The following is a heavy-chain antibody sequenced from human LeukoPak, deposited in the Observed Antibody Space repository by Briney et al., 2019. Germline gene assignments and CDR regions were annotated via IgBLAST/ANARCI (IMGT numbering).Heavy chain of an antibody. D-gene: IGHD1-7*01. V-gene: IGHV4-34*01. CDR2: INHSGST. CDR3: ARVVWNYVFSGRWFDP. J-gene: IGHJ5*02. Sequence: SETLSLTCAVSNASFSGYYWSWIRQPPGKGLEWIGEINHSGSTNYNPSLKSRVTISVDTSKNQFSLKLSSVTAADTAVYYCARVVWNYVFSGRWFDPWGQGTLVTVSS. CDR1: NASFSGYY.